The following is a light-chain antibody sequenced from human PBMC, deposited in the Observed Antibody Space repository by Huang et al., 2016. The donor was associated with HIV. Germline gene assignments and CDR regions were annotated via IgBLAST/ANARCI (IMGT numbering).Light chain of an antibody. CDR3: QQSYSTLRYT. CDR1: QSISSY. CDR2: AAS. J-gene: IGKJ2*01. V-gene: IGKV1-39*01. Sequence: DIQMTQSPSSLSASVGDRVTITCRASQSISSYLNWYQQKPGKAPKLLIYAASCLQSGVPSRFSGSGSGTDFTLTISSLQPEDFATYYCQQSYSTLRYTFGQGTKLEIK.